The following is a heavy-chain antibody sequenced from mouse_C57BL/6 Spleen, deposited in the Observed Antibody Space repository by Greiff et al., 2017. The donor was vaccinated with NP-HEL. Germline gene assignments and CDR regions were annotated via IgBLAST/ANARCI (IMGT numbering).Heavy chain of an antibody. CDR2: INPNYGTT. V-gene: IGHV1-39*01. J-gene: IGHJ1*03. Sequence: VQLKQSGPELVKPGASVKISCKASGYSFTDYNMNWVKQSNGKSLEWIGVINPNYGTTSYNQKFKGKATLTVDQSSSTAYMQLNSLTSEDSAVYYCARYYYGSRTWYFDVWGTGTTVTVSS. CDR3: ARYYYGSRTWYFDV. CDR1: GYSFTDYN. D-gene: IGHD1-1*01.